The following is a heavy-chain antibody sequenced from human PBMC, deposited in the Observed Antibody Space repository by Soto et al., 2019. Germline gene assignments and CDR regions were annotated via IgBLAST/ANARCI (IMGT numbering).Heavy chain of an antibody. J-gene: IGHJ4*02. CDR2: INIVGGAT. Sequence: EVQLLESGGVLVQPGGSLRLSCAASGFTFSNYAMSWVRQAPGKALEWVSSINIVGGATNYADSVRGRFTMSRDDSRNTVFLQMNSLRAEDTAVYYCTKNYYFDSWGQGTLVTVSS. CDR3: TKNYYFDS. CDR1: GFTFSNYA. V-gene: IGHV3-23*01.